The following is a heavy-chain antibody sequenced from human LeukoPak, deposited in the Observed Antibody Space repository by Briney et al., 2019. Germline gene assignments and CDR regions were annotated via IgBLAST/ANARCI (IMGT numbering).Heavy chain of an antibody. Sequence: GRSLRLSCAASGFTFSSYWMSWVRQSAGKGREGVANIKQDGSEKYYVDSGKGRFTISRDNAKNSLNLQLNSLRAPPTAVYYCARVNSWQQLVVYYYYGMDVWGQGTTVTVSS. D-gene: IGHD6-13*01. CDR2: IKQDGSEK. J-gene: IGHJ6*02. V-gene: IGHV3-7*04. CDR3: ARVNSWQQLVVYYYYGMDV. CDR1: GFTFSSYW.